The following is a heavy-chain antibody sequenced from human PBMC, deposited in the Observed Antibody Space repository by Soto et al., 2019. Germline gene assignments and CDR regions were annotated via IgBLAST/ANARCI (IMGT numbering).Heavy chain of an antibody. Sequence: ASVKVSCKASGYTFTSYDINWVRQATGQGLEWMGWMNPNSGNTGYAQKFQGRVTMTRNTSISTAYMELSSLRSEDTAVYYGARGAGSRWDFLYGMEVWGQRTPVTV. CDR3: ARGAGSRWDFLYGMEV. J-gene: IGHJ6*01. V-gene: IGHV1-8*01. CDR2: MNPNSGNT. CDR1: GYTFTSYD. D-gene: IGHD6-19*01.